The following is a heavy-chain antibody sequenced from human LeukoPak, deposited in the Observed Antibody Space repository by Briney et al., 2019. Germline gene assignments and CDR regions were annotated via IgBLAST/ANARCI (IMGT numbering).Heavy chain of an antibody. V-gene: IGHV4-34*01. CDR2: IYYSGRT. Sequence: SETLSLTCAVHGGSFSGYYWSWIRQPPGKGLEWIGSIYYSGRTYYNPSLKSRVTISVDTSKNQFSLKLSSVTAADTAVYYCARDPYDFWSGYYGYFDYWGQGTLVTVSS. CDR3: ARDPYDFWSGYYGYFDY. J-gene: IGHJ4*02. CDR1: GGSFSGYY. D-gene: IGHD3-3*01.